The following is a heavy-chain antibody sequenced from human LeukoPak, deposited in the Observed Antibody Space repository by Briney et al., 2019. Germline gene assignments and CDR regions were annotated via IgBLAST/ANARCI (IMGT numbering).Heavy chain of an antibody. J-gene: IGHJ4*02. D-gene: IGHD6-19*01. CDR1: GFTFDDYG. CDR3: AKDQFGGGSGWYSLGLDY. CDR2: ISGSGGST. V-gene: IGHV3-23*01. Sequence: GGSLRLSCAASGFTFDDYGMSWVRQAPGKGLEWVSAISGSGGSTYYADSVKGRFTISRDNSKNTLYLQMNSLRAEDTAVYYCAKDQFGGGSGWYSLGLDYWGQGTLVTVSS.